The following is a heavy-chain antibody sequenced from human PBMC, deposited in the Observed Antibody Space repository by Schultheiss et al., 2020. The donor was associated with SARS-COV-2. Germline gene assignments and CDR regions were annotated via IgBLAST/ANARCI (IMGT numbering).Heavy chain of an antibody. CDR2: IIPILGIA. Sequence: KISCKASGYTFTGYYMHWVRQAPGQGLEWMGRIIPILGIANYAQKFQGRVTITADKSTSTAYMELRSLRSDDTAVYYCARDEVAAPGDYWGQGTLVTVSS. D-gene: IGHD6-6*01. V-gene: IGHV1-69*04. CDR1: GYTFTGYY. J-gene: IGHJ4*02. CDR3: ARDEVAAPGDY.